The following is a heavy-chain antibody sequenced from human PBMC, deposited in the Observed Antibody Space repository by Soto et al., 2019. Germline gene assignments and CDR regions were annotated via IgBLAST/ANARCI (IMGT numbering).Heavy chain of an antibody. CDR3: ARGVNGYYYVDY. CDR2: INRDGSRT. CDR1: GFISSSYW. D-gene: IGHD2-8*01. J-gene: IGHJ4*02. Sequence: EVQLVESGGNVLQPGGSLRLSCATSGFISSSYWMHWVRQTPGKGLVWVSRINRDGSRTDYADSVKGRFAVSRDNAKNTVLLQMHRLRADDTAVYYSARGVNGYYYVDYWGQGTLVSVSA. V-gene: IGHV3-74*01.